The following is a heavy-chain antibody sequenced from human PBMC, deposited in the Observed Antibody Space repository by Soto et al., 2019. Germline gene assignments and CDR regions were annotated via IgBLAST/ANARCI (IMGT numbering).Heavy chain of an antibody. CDR1: GFRFRSFS. V-gene: IGHV3-21*01. D-gene: IGHD1-1*01. J-gene: IGHJ5*02. Sequence: VVSLIRSCSASGFRFRSFSINWFLQAPVKGLEWVSTISSNISYIYYTDALRGRFTISRDNAKNSLHLQMNSLRAEDTAVYYCTRDASRDNSDRGSLEPWGPGTLVTVSS. CDR2: ISSNISYI. CDR3: TRDASRDNSDRGSLEP.